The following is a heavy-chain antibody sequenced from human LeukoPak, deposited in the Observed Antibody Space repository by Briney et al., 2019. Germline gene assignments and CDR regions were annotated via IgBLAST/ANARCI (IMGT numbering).Heavy chain of an antibody. Sequence: PSETLSLTCAVYGGSFSGYYWRWIRQAPGKGLEWIGEINHSGGTNYNPSLKSRVSISVDTSNNQFSLNLSSVTAADTAVYCARGYTGVLFYYGMDVRGQGTPVTVSS. CDR1: GGSFSGYY. CDR3: ARGYTGVLFYYGMDV. J-gene: IGHJ6*02. V-gene: IGHV4-34*01. CDR2: INHSGGT. D-gene: IGHD1-14*01.